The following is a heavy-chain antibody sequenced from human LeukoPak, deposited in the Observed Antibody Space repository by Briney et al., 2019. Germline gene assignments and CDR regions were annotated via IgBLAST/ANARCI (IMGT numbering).Heavy chain of an antibody. CDR1: GFTFSSYW. CDR3: ARDSGGNYGSGHN. V-gene: IGHV3-7*03. CDR2: IKQDGSEK. D-gene: IGHD3-10*01. J-gene: IGHJ4*02. Sequence: GSLRLSCAASGFTFSSYWMSWVRQAPGKGLEWVANIKQDGSEKYYVDSVKGRFTISRDNAKNSLYLQMNSLRAEDTALYYCARDSGGNYGSGHNWGQGTLVTVSS.